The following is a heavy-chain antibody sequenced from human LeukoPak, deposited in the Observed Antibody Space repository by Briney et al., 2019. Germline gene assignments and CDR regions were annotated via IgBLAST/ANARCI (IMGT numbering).Heavy chain of an antibody. CDR1: GGSISSYY. J-gene: IGHJ5*02. V-gene: IGHV4-59*01. D-gene: IGHD3-3*01. CDR2: IFYSGST. CDR3: ARVFSYPLRAPFDP. Sequence: SETLSLTCTVSGGSISSYYWCWIRQPPGKGLEWIGYIFYSGSTNYNPSLKSRVTISVDTSKNQFSLKLSSVTAADTAVYYCARVFSYPLRAPFDPWGQGTLVTVSS.